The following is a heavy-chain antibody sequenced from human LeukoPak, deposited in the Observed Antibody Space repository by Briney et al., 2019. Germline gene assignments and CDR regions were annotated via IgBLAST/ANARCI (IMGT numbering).Heavy chain of an antibody. J-gene: IGHJ5*02. V-gene: IGHV4-4*02. CDR3: ARHCSGGSCDWFDP. D-gene: IGHD2-15*01. CDR2: IYHSGST. CDR1: GGSISSSNW. Sequence: SGTLSLTCAVSGGSISSSNWWSWVRQPPGKGLEWIGEIYHSGSTNYNPSLKSRVTISVDKSKNQFSLELSSVTAAGTAVYYCARHCSGGSCDWFDPWGQGTLVTVSS.